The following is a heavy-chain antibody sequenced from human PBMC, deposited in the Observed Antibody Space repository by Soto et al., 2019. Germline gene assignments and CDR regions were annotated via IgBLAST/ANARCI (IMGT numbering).Heavy chain of an antibody. J-gene: IGHJ6*03. Sequence: GALRLSCAASGFTFSSYSMNWVRQAPGKGLEWVSYISSSSSTIYYADSVKGRFTISRDNAKNSLYLQMNSLRAEDTAVYYCAREVGGGWRYYYYMDVWGKGTTVTVSS. D-gene: IGHD6-19*01. CDR2: ISSSSSTI. V-gene: IGHV3-48*01. CDR3: AREVGGGWRYYYYMDV. CDR1: GFTFSSYS.